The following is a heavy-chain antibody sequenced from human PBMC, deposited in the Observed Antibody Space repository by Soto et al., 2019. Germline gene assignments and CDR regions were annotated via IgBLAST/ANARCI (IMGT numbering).Heavy chain of an antibody. CDR1: GGSISSGDYY. CDR2: IYYSGST. CDR3: SRRSGYSPTWFDP. Sequence: QVQLQESGPGLVKPSQTLSLTCTVSGGSISSGDYYWSWISQPPGKGLEWIGYIYYSGSTNYNPSLKSRVTISLDTPKNQFSLKLSSVTAADTAVYYCSRRSGYSPTWFDPWGQGTLVTVSS. J-gene: IGHJ5*02. D-gene: IGHD3-3*01. V-gene: IGHV4-30-4*01.